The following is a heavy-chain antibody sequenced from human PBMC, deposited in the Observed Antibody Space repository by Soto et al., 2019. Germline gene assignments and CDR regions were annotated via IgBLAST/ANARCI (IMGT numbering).Heavy chain of an antibody. J-gene: IGHJ4*02. CDR1: GFTFSSYG. V-gene: IGHV3-33*01. CDR3: ARTHDIAPYYFDY. Sequence: QVPLVESGGGVVQPGRSLRLSCAASGFTFSSYGMHWVRQAPGKGLEWVAVIWYDGTNKYYADSVKGRFTISRDNSKNTLYLQMNSLRAEDTAVYYCARTHDIAPYYFDYWGQGSLVTVSS. CDR2: IWYDGTNK. D-gene: IGHD3-9*01.